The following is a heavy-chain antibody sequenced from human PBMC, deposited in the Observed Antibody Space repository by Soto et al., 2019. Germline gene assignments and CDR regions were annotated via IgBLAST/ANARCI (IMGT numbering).Heavy chain of an antibody. Sequence: GGSLRLSCAASGPSVSTNFISWVRHAPGKGLEWLAVIYSGGKTFYADSVKGRFTISKDNSKNTLSLQMNSLRAEDTAVYYCTRDAPGERPYDFYYYGMDVWGQGTTVNVSS. CDR3: TRDAPGERPYDFYYYGMDV. V-gene: IGHV3-53*01. CDR2: IYSGGKT. CDR1: GPSVSTNF. D-gene: IGHD2-21*01. J-gene: IGHJ6*02.